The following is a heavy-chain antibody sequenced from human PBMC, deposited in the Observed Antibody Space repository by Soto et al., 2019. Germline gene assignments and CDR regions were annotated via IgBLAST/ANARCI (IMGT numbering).Heavy chain of an antibody. CDR2: ISSSTSYV. V-gene: IGHV3-21*06. Sequence: PGGSLRLSCAASGFTFIRYGMNWGLQGPGKGLEWVASISSSTSYVYYADSVKGRFSTSRDNAKNILYLEMYALRSEDTAIYYCARDPSEGRVGNWFESWGQGTLVTVSS. J-gene: IGHJ5*01. CDR1: GFTFIRYG. CDR3: ARDPSEGRVGNWFES.